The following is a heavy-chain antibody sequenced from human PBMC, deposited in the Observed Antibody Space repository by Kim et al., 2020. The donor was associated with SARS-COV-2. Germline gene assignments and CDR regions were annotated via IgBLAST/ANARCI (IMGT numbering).Heavy chain of an antibody. CDR1: GDSVSSNSAA. CDR3: ASNLWFGEFEVFGAFDI. CDR2: TYYRSKWYN. J-gene: IGHJ3*02. Sequence: SQTLSLTCAISGDSVSSNSAAWNWIRQSPSRGLEWLGRTYYRSKWYNDYAVSVKSRITINPDTSKNQFSLQLNSVTPEDTAVYYCASNLWFGEFEVFGAFDIWGQGTMVTVSS. D-gene: IGHD3-10*01. V-gene: IGHV6-1*01.